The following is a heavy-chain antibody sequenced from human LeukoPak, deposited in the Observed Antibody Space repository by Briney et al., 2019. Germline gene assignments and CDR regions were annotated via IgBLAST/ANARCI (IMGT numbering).Heavy chain of an antibody. CDR1: GFTVITND. D-gene: IGHD1-14*01. Sequence: TGGSLRLSCAASGFTVITNDMTWVRQAPVNGLEWVSVHYSDGNTKYADSVQGRFTISRDNSKNTLYLEMNSLSPDDTAVYYCARGVEPLAAITLAYWGQGTLVTVSS. J-gene: IGHJ4*02. CDR3: ARGVEPLAAITLAY. CDR2: HYSDGNT. V-gene: IGHV3-53*01.